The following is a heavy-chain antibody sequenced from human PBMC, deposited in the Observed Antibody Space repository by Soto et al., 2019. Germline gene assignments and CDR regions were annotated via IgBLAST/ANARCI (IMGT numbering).Heavy chain of an antibody. D-gene: IGHD2-21*01. Sequence: ASVKVSCKASGYTFTSYGISWVRQAPGQGLEWMGWISAYNGNTNYAQKLQGRVTMTTDTSTSTAYMELRSLRSDDTAVYYCARSPYCGGDCSQMFDYWGQGTLVTVSS. CDR3: ARSPYCGGDCSQMFDY. CDR2: ISAYNGNT. CDR1: GYTFTSYG. V-gene: IGHV1-18*01. J-gene: IGHJ4*02.